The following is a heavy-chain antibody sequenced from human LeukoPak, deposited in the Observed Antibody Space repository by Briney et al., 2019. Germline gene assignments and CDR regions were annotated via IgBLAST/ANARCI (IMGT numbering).Heavy chain of an antibody. V-gene: IGHV4-30-2*01. CDR1: GGSTSSGGYS. D-gene: IGHD4-17*01. CDR3: AREVIGDYSLGYFDY. Sequence: SQTLSLTCTVSGGSTSSGGYSWSWIRQPPGKGLDWIGYIYHTGSTYYNPSLKSRVTISVDRSKNQFSLKLSSVTAADTAVYYCAREVIGDYSLGYFDYWGQGTLVTVSS. CDR2: IYHTGST. J-gene: IGHJ4*02.